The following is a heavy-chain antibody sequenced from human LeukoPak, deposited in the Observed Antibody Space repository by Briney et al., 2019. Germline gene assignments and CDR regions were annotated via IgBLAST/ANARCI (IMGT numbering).Heavy chain of an antibody. J-gene: IGHJ4*02. CDR1: GYTFTSYG. Sequence: GASVKVSCKASGYTFTSYGISWVRQAPGQGLEWMGWISAYNGNTNYAQKLQGRVTMTTDTSTSTAYMELRSLRSDDTAVYYCARDVHSEYCTNGVCPDWFDYWGQGTLVTVSS. V-gene: IGHV1-18*01. CDR3: ARDVHSEYCTNGVCPDWFDY. CDR2: ISAYNGNT. D-gene: IGHD2-8*01.